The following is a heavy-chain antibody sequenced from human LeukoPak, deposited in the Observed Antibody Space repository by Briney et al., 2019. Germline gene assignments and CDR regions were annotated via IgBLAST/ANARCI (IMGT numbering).Heavy chain of an antibody. CDR3: TTCQCYWYFDL. Sequence: GGSLRLSCAASGFTFSNAWMSWVRQAPGKGLEWVGRIKSKTDGCTTDYAGAGEGRLSIARDDAKSTMSLQMNSLETEYTAVYYSTTCQCYWYFDLWGRGTRVTVSS. D-gene: IGHD6-19*01. J-gene: IGHJ2*01. CDR2: IKSKTDGCTT. CDR1: GFTFSNAW. V-gene: IGHV3-15*01.